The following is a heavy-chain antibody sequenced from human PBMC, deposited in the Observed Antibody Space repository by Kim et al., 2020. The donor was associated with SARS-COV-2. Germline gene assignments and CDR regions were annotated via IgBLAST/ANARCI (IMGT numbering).Heavy chain of an antibody. J-gene: IGHJ4*02. D-gene: IGHD3-16*01. CDR1: GSTFSNFE. Sequence: GGSLRLSCVASGSTFSNFEMNWVRQAPGKGLEWISHITSSGYTTFYADSVKGRFTISRDNAKNSLYLQLNSLRAEDTAVYYCARDAFTRNDFNLDYWGQGILVTVSS. CDR2: ITSSGYTT. CDR3: ARDAFTRNDFNLDY. V-gene: IGHV3-48*03.